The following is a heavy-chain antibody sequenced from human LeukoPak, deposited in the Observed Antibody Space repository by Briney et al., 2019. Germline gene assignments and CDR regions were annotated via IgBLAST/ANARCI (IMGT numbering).Heavy chain of an antibody. Sequence: GGSLRLSCAASGFTFNTYAMHWVRQAPGKGLEWVAVIAYDGNNKYYADSVKGRFTISRDNSKNTLYLQMNSLRAEDTAVYYCAKDQITVAPDYWGQGTLVTVSS. J-gene: IGHJ4*02. CDR2: IAYDGNNK. V-gene: IGHV3-30-3*01. CDR1: GFTFNTYA. D-gene: IGHD3-16*01. CDR3: AKDQITVAPDY.